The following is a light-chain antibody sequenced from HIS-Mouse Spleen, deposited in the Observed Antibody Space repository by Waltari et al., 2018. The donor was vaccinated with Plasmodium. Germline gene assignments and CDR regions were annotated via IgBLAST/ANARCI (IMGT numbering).Light chain of an antibody. CDR1: SIDVGGYYY. Sequence: QSALTQPASVSGSPGQSLTILCTGTSIDVGGYYYLSWYQQHPGKAPTTSIYDVSNRPSGVSNRFSGSKSGNTASLTISGLQAEDEADYYCSSYTSSSTAFGTGTKVTVL. CDR2: DVS. J-gene: IGLJ1*01. CDR3: SSYTSSSTA. V-gene: IGLV2-14*03.